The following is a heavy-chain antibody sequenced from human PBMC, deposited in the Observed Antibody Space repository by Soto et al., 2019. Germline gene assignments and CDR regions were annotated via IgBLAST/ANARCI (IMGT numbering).Heavy chain of an antibody. V-gene: IGHV3-74*01. CDR3: VRHQKWDFDF. CDR1: GFTFSRYC. CDR2: ISPGGYKT. Sequence: GGSLRLSCEGSGFTFSRYCMHWVRQAPGKGLEWVADISPGGYKTTGADSVKGRFIISRDNAKNTLYLRMNSLRADDTAVYYCVRHQKWDFDFWGQGTLVTVSS. J-gene: IGHJ4*02. D-gene: IGHD1-26*01.